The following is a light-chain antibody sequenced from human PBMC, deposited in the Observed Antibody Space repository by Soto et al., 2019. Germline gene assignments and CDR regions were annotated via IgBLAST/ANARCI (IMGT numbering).Light chain of an antibody. Sequence: EIVMAQSPATLSVSPGEKATLSCRASQSVTTNLAWYQQKPGQAPRLLIYGASTRATGIPARFSGSGSGTEFTLIITSLQSEDFAVYYCHQDDTWPRTFGQGTKLEIK. CDR3: HQDDTWPRT. CDR1: QSVTTN. J-gene: IGKJ2*01. CDR2: GAS. V-gene: IGKV3-15*01.